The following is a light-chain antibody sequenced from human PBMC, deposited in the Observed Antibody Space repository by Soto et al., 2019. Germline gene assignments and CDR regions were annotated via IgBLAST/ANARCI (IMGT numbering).Light chain of an antibody. CDR1: STDFVSYNR. V-gene: IGLV2-18*01. CDR2: EAS. J-gene: IGLJ1*01. CDR3: SLYTSENTYV. Sequence: QSVLTQPPSVSGSPGQSVTMSCTGTSTDFVSYNRVSWYQQPSGTAPKLIIYEASNRPSGVPDRFSGSKSGNTASLTISGLQAADEADYYCSLYTSENTYVFGTGTKV.